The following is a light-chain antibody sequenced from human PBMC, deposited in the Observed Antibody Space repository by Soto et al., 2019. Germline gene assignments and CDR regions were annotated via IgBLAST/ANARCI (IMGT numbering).Light chain of an antibody. CDR1: QGIRNF. V-gene: IGKV1-27*01. CDR2: AAS. J-gene: IGKJ3*01. Sequence: DIQMTQSPTSLSASVGDRVTITCRASQGIRNFVAWYQQKPGKAPKLLIYAASTLQSGVPSRFSGSGSGTDFTLAIHSLQPEDVATYSCQQYSSVPVFGPGTQV. CDR3: QQYSSVPV.